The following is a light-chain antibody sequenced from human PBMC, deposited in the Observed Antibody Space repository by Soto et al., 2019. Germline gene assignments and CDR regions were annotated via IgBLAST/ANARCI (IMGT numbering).Light chain of an antibody. Sequence: QSVLTQPPSVSGAPGQRVTISCTGSSSNIGAGYDVHWYQQLPGTAPKLLIFGNNNRPSGVPDRFSGSKSGTSASLAITGLQADDEAEYYCQSYDSSLRGWVFGGGTKLTVL. J-gene: IGLJ3*02. CDR3: QSYDSSLRGWV. CDR2: GNN. V-gene: IGLV1-40*01. CDR1: SSNIGAGYD.